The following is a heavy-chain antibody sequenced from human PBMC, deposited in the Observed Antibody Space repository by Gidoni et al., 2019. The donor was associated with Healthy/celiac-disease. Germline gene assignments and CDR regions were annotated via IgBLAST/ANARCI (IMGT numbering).Heavy chain of an antibody. D-gene: IGHD3-10*01. CDR3: AKGPITMVRGVIIEYFQH. Sequence: EVQLLESGGGLVQPGGSLRLSCAASGFTFSSYAMSWVRQAPGKGLEWVSAISGSGGSTYYADSVKGRFTISRDNSKNTLYLQMNSLRAEDTAVYYCAKGPITMVRGVIIEYFQHWGQGTLVTVSS. J-gene: IGHJ1*01. CDR2: ISGSGGST. CDR1: GFTFSSYA. V-gene: IGHV3-23*01.